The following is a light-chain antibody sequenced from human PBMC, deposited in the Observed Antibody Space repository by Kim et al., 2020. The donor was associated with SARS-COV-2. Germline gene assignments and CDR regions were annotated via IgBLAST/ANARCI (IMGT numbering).Light chain of an antibody. CDR2: GKN. V-gene: IGLV3-19*01. CDR3: GSRDTSGKQV. CDR1: SRRSYY. J-gene: IGLJ1*01. Sequence: VALEQTVRITCQGDSRRSYYASWYQQMPGQAPELVIYGKNKRPSGVPARFSGSSSGDTASLTITGAQAEDEADYYCGSRDTSGKQVFGTGTKVTVL.